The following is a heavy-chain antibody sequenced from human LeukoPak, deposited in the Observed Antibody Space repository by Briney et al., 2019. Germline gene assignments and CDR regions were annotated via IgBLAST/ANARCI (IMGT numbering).Heavy chain of an antibody. D-gene: IGHD3-22*01. Sequence: PGGSLRLSCAASGFTFSSHGMYWVRQAPGKGLEWVTFIRYDGSDIYYVDSVKGRFTISRDNSKNTLYLQMNSLRAEDTAVYYCATNRSGYFFDWGQGTLVTVCS. J-gene: IGHJ4*02. CDR3: ATNRSGYFFD. V-gene: IGHV3-30*02. CDR1: GFTFSSHG. CDR2: IRYDGSDI.